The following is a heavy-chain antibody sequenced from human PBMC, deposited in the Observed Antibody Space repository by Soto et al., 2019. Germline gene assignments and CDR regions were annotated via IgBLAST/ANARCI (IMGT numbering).Heavy chain of an antibody. J-gene: IGHJ6*02. CDR1: ASSHNTKRVG. CDR2: IYWDDDK. V-gene: IGHV2-5*02. D-gene: IGHD2-21*02. CDR3: IQSRCGGDCLQSYASYYYYGMDV. Sequence: THSVGQTCTSRASSHNTKRVGVGWIRQPPGKALEWLALIYWDDDKRYSPSLRSRLTITKDTSKNQVVLTMTNMDPVDTATYYCIQSRCGGDCLQSYASYYYYGMDVWGQGTTVTVSS.